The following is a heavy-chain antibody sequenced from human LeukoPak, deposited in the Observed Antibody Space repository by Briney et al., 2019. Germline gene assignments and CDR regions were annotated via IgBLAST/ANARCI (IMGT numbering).Heavy chain of an antibody. CDR1: GGSIGTSY. CDR2: VSYSGNT. Sequence: SETLSLTCTVSGGSIGTSYWSWIRQPPGKGLEWIGYVSYSGNTNYNPSLKSRVTVSVDSSKNQFSLKLSSVTAADTAVYYCARHLYTSMSPFDYWGQGTLVTVSS. CDR3: ARHLYTSMSPFDY. V-gene: IGHV4-59*08. J-gene: IGHJ4*02. D-gene: IGHD5-18*01.